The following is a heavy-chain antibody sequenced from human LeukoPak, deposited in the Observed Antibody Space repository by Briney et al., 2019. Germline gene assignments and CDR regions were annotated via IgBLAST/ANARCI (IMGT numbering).Heavy chain of an antibody. CDR3: ARLSANSSAYFFDY. V-gene: IGHV3-66*04. CDR2: IYRGGST. D-gene: IGHD3-22*01. CDR1: GFTVSSNY. Sequence: GGSLRLSCAASGFTVSSNYMSWVRQAPGKGLEWVSIIYRGGSTNYADSVKGRFTISGDTSKNTLYLQMNSLRAEDTAVYYCARLSANSSAYFFDYWGQGTLVTVSS. J-gene: IGHJ4*02.